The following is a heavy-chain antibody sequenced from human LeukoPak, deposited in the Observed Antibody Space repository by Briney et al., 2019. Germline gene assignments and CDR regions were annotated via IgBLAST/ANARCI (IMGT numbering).Heavy chain of an antibody. Sequence: GGSLRLSCAVSGITLSNYGMHWVRQAPGKGLEWVAGISGSGGGTNYADSVKGRFTISRDNPKNTLYLQMNGLRAEDTAVYFCAKRGVVIRVILVGFHKEAYYFDSWGQGALVTVSS. CDR2: ISGSGGGT. CDR1: GITLSNYG. D-gene: IGHD3-22*01. CDR3: AKRGVVIRVILVGFHKEAYYFDS. V-gene: IGHV3-23*01. J-gene: IGHJ4*02.